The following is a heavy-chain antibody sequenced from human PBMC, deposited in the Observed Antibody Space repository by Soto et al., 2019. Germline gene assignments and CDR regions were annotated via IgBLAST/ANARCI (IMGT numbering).Heavy chain of an antibody. CDR1: GFTFSSYD. Sequence: QVQLVESGGGVVQPGRSLRLSYTTTGFTFSSYDMNWVRQAPGKGLEWVAGISYDGSEKNYADHVKGPFTISRDNSKSTLYLQMNSLRAEDMSVYYCAKEQGSGYYSNAAFDIGGKGKMVTVSS. CDR2: ISYDGSEK. V-gene: IGHV3-30*18. D-gene: IGHD3-22*01. J-gene: IGHJ3*02. CDR3: AKEQGSGYYSNAAFDI.